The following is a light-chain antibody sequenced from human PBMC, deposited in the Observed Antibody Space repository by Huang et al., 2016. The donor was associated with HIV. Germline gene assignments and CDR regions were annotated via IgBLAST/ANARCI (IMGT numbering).Light chain of an antibody. J-gene: IGKJ4*01. CDR3: QQRSNWPPLT. Sequence: EIVLTQSPATLSLSPGDRATLSCRASQSISTFVAWYQHKPGQAPRLLIYDASTRAAGIQPRFSGSGSGTDFTLTISSLAPEDFAIYYCQQRSNWPPLTFGGGTKVEIK. CDR1: QSISTF. V-gene: IGKV3-11*01. CDR2: DAS.